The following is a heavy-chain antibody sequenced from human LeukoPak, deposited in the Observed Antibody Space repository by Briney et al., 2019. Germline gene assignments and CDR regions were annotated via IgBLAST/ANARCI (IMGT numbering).Heavy chain of an antibody. D-gene: IGHD3-10*01. V-gene: IGHV4-38-2*02. Sequence: SETLSLTCTVSGYSISSGYFWGWMRQPPGKGLEWIGSIYHSVTTHYNPSLKSRVTISLDTSKNQFSLKLSSVTAADTAVYYCARNRYYYGSRNYGVPTWFDPWGQGTLVTVSS. CDR2: IYHSVTT. CDR1: GYSISSGYF. CDR3: ARNRYYYGSRNYGVPTWFDP. J-gene: IGHJ5*02.